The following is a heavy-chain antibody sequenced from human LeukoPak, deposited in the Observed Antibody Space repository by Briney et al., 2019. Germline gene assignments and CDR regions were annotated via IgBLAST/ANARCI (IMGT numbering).Heavy chain of an antibody. Sequence: SETLSLTCTVSGGSISSSSYYWGWIRQPPGKGLEWIGSIYYSGSTYSNPSLKSRVTISVDTSKNQFSLKLSSVTAADTAVYYCARSHAYYDFWSGLSGGNYFDYWGQGTLVTVSS. J-gene: IGHJ4*02. V-gene: IGHV4-39*01. D-gene: IGHD3-3*01. CDR3: ARSHAYYDFWSGLSGGNYFDY. CDR2: IYYSGST. CDR1: GGSISSSSYY.